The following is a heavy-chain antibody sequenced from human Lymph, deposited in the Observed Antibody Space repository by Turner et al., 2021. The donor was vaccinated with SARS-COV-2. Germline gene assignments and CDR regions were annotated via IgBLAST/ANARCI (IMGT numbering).Heavy chain of an antibody. J-gene: IGHJ5*02. CDR3: AKDGYDGIYCGGGSCYSGWFDP. Sequence: EGQLLESGGGLVQPGGSLRLSCAASGFILCRYTMSWVRQAPGKGLEWVSAISGSGASTSYAVSVKGRFTISRDNSKNTLYLQMNSLRVEDTAVYYCAKDGYDGIYCGGGSCYSGWFDPWGQGTLVTVSS. D-gene: IGHD2-15*01. CDR1: GFILCRYT. CDR2: ISGSGAST. V-gene: IGHV3-23*01.